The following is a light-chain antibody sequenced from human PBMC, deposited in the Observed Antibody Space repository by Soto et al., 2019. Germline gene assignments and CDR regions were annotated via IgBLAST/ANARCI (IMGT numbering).Light chain of an antibody. V-gene: IGKV3-11*01. J-gene: IGKJ5*01. CDR2: DAS. CDR3: QQYNNWPPIT. CDR1: QSVSKN. Sequence: IVLTHSPATLSLSPVERATLSCSASQSVSKNLAWYQQKPGQAPRLLIYDASNRATDIPARFSGSGSGTEFTLTISRLEPEDFAVYYCQQYNNWPPITFGQGTRLEIK.